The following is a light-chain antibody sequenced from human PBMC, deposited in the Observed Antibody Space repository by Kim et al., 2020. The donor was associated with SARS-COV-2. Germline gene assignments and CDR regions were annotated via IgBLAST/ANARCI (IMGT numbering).Light chain of an antibody. CDR2: AAS. CDR1: QSISSH. Sequence: DIQMTQSPSTLSASVGDRVTITCRTTQSISSHLNWYQQKPGRAPKHLISAASTLQGGVPSRFSGSGSETDFTLTISSLQPGDFATYFCQQSYITPFTFGPGTKVDIK. CDR3: QQSYITPFT. J-gene: IGKJ3*01. V-gene: IGKV1-39*01.